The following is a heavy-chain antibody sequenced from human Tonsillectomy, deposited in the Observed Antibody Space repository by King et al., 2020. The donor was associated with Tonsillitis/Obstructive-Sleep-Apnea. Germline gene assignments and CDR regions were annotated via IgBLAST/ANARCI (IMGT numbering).Heavy chain of an antibody. Sequence: VQLVESGGGVVQPGRSLRLSCAASGFTFSSYAMHWVRQAPGKGLEWVVVISYDGSNKYYADSVKGRFTVSRDNSKNTLYLQMNSLRPEDTAIYYCARDRRSWDYYYGMDVWGPGTTVTGSS. CDR1: GFTFSSYA. V-gene: IGHV3-30*04. CDR2: ISYDGSNK. CDR3: ARDRRSWDYYYGMDV. D-gene: IGHD6-13*01. J-gene: IGHJ6*02.